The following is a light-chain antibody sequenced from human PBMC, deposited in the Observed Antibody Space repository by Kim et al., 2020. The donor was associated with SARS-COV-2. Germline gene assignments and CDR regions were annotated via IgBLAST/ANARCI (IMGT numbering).Light chain of an antibody. J-gene: IGKJ2*01. CDR2: GAS. V-gene: IGKV3-15*01. CDR1: QSISSK. Sequence: LSGSPGERVTLPCRASQSISSKLAWYQQKPGQAPRLLIYGASSRATGIPARFSGSGSGTEFTLTISSLQSEDFAVYYCQQYSFWYTFGQGTRLEI. CDR3: QQYSFWYT.